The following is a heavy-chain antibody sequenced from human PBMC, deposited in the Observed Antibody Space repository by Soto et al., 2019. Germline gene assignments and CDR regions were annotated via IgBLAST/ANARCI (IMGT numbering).Heavy chain of an antibody. D-gene: IGHD1-1*01. CDR2: INPSGGST. V-gene: IGHV1-46*03. CDR3: ARVGKMYPTMAAFDI. Sequence: ASVKVSCKASGYTFTSYYMHWVRQAPGQGLEWMGIINPSGGSTSYAQKFQGRVTMTRDTSTSTVYMELSSLRSEDTAVYYCARVGKMYPTMAAFDIWGQGTMVTVSS. CDR1: GYTFTSYY. J-gene: IGHJ3*02.